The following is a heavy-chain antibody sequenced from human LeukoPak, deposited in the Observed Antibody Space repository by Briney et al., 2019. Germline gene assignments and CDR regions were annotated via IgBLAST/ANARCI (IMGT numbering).Heavy chain of an antibody. Sequence: GRSLRLSCAASGFTFSSYGMSWVRQAPGKGLEWVSAISGSGGSTYYADSVKGRFTISRDNSKNTLYLQMNSLRAEDTAVYYCARFVSSGSYVGPRGWFDPWGQGTLVTVSS. V-gene: IGHV3-23*01. D-gene: IGHD1-26*01. CDR1: GFTFSSYG. CDR3: ARFVSSGSYVGPRGWFDP. CDR2: ISGSGGST. J-gene: IGHJ5*02.